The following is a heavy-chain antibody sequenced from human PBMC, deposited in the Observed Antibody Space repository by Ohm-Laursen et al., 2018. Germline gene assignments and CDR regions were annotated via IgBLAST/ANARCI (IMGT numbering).Heavy chain of an antibody. CDR2: ILSDGTTT. V-gene: IGHV3-74*01. D-gene: IGHD1-7*01. Sequence: GSLRLSCSAFGFTFSRRWMHWVRQAPGKGLVWVSRILSDGTTTDYADSVKGRFTISRDNAKNTLYLQMNSLRVEDTAMYYCGTDRNYQIENWGQGTLVTVSS. CDR1: GFTFSRRW. J-gene: IGHJ1*01. CDR3: GTDRNYQIEN.